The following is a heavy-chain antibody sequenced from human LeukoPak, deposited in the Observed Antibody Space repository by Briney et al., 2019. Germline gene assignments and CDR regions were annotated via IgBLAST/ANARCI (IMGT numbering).Heavy chain of an antibody. CDR2: IKHDGSEK. D-gene: IGHD6-13*01. Sequence: QPGGSLRLSCAASGFTFSRYWMSWVRQAPGKGLEWVANIKHDGSEKYYVDSVKGRFTISRDNAKNSLYLQMNSLRAEDTAVYYCAKGEAAAGGYWGQGTLVTVSS. CDR1: GFTFSRYW. J-gene: IGHJ4*02. CDR3: AKGEAAAGGY. V-gene: IGHV3-7*01.